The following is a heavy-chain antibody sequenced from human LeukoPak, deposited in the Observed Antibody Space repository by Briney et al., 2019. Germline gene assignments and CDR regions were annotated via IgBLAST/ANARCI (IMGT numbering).Heavy chain of an antibody. V-gene: IGHV1-69*13. CDR3: ARSTQYYYGSGIAFDY. D-gene: IGHD3-10*01. CDR1: GGTFSSYA. Sequence: ASVKASCKASGGTFSSYAISWVRQAPGQGLEWMGGIIPIFGTANYAQKFQGRVTITADESTSTAYMELSSLRSEDTAVYYCARSTQYYYGSGIAFDYWGQGTLVTVSS. J-gene: IGHJ4*02. CDR2: IIPIFGTA.